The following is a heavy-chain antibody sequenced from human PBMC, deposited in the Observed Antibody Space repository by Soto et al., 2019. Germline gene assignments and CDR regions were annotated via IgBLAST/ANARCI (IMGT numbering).Heavy chain of an antibody. CDR2: ISYDGSNK. CDR1: GFTFSSYA. Sequence: QVQLVESGGGVVQPGRSLRLSCAASGFTFSSYAMHWVRQAPGKGLEWVAVISYDGSNKYYADSVKGRFTISRDNSKNTLYLQMNNLRAEDTAVYYCARWGHGNYFDYWGQGTLVTVSS. V-gene: IGHV3-30-3*01. CDR3: ARWGHGNYFDY. J-gene: IGHJ4*02. D-gene: IGHD3-16*01.